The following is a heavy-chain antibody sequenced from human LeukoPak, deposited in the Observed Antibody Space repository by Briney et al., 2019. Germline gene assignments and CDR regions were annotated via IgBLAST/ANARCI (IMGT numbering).Heavy chain of an antibody. Sequence: PSQTLSLTCGVSGGSISSGGYSWSWIRQPPGKGLEWIGYIYHSGTTYYNPSLKSRVTISVDRSKNQFSLKLSSVTAADTAVYYCARGRRDILTGYYYLDYWGQGTLVTVSS. CDR3: ARGRRDILTGYYYLDY. D-gene: IGHD3-9*01. CDR2: IYHSGTT. V-gene: IGHV4-30-2*01. J-gene: IGHJ4*02. CDR1: GGSISSGGYS.